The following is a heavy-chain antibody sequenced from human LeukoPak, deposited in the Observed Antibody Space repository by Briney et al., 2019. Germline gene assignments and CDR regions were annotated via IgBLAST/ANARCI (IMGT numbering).Heavy chain of an antibody. Sequence: ASVKVSCKASGYTFTGYYMHWVRQAPGQGLEWMGWINPNSGGTNYAQKFQGRVTMTRDTSISTAYMELSRLRSDDTAVYYCARGRYYDSSGYCGMYYYYYGMDVWGQGTTVTVSS. CDR1: GYTFTGYY. V-gene: IGHV1-2*02. CDR2: INPNSGGT. J-gene: IGHJ6*02. D-gene: IGHD3-22*01. CDR3: ARGRYYDSSGYCGMYYYYYGMDV.